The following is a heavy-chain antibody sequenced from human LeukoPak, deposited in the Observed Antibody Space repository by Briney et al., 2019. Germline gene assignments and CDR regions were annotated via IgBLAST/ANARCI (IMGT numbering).Heavy chain of an antibody. D-gene: IGHD2/OR15-2a*01. J-gene: IGHJ4*02. V-gene: IGHV1-18*01. CDR3: ARLNSTHLFDTIYHQLDY. CDR2: ISSYNGNT. CDR1: GYTFSSDG. Sequence: ASVKVSCKASGYTFSSDGISWVRQAPGQGLEWMGWISSYNGNTKYAEKLQGRVTMTTDTSTSTAYMELRSLRSDDTAVYYCARLNSTHLFDTIYHQLDYWGQGALVTVSS.